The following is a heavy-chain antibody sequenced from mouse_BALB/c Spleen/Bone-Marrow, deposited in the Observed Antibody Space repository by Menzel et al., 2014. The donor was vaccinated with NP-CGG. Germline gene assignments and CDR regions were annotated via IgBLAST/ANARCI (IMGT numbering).Heavy chain of an antibody. CDR1: GYTFTSYY. Sequence: QVQLQQPGAELVKPGASVKLSCKASGYTFTSYYMYWVKRRPGQGLEWIGEINPSNGGTNFNEKFKSKATLTVDKSSSTAYMQLSSLTSEDSAVYYCTRGRRDAMDYWGQGTSVTVPS. V-gene: IGHV1S81*02. J-gene: IGHJ4*01. CDR2: INPSNGGT. CDR3: TRGRRDAMDY.